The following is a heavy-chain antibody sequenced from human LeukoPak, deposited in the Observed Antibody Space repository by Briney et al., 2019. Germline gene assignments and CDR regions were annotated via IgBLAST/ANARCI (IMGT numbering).Heavy chain of an antibody. CDR3: AKGCSSTSCYHPTDYMDV. D-gene: IGHD2-2*01. Sequence: GGSLRLSCAASGFTFSSYGMHWVRQAPGKGLEWVAFIRYDGSNKYYADSVKGRFTISRDNSKNTLYLQMNSLRAEDTAVYYCAKGCSSTSCYHPTDYMDVWGKGTTVTVSS. CDR2: IRYDGSNK. J-gene: IGHJ6*03. V-gene: IGHV3-30*02. CDR1: GFTFSSYG.